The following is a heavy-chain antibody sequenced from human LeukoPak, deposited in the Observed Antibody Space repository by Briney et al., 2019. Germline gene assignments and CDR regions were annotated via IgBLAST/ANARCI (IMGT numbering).Heavy chain of an antibody. Sequence: PNSGGTNYAQKFQGRVTMTRDTSISTAYMELSRLRSDDTAVYYCARDPIWRYGFRQAFDIWGQGTMVTVSS. J-gene: IGHJ3*02. V-gene: IGHV1-2*02. D-gene: IGHD1-1*01. CDR2: PNSGGT. CDR3: ARDPIWRYGFRQAFDI.